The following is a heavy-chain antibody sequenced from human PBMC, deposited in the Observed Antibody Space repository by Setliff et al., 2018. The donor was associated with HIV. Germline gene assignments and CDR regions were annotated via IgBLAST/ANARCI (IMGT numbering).Heavy chain of an antibody. CDR2: INPNSGDT. J-gene: IGHJ4*02. V-gene: IGHV1-2*02. CDR3: VRDYPYAVAESRFGY. D-gene: IGHD6-19*01. CDR1: GYTFTGHY. Sequence: ASVKVSCKASGYTFTGHYMHWVRQAPGQGLEWMGWINPNSGDTNYVQKFQGRVTMTRDTSTNTAYMELRSLLSDDSAIYYCVRDYPYAVAESRFGYWGQGTLVTVSS.